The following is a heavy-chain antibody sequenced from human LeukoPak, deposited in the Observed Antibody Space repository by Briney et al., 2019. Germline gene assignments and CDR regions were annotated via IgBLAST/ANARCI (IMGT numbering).Heavy chain of an antibody. V-gene: IGHV4-59*01. CDR1: GGSISSYY. D-gene: IGHD2-15*01. J-gene: IGHJ4*02. Sequence: SETLSFTCSVSGGSISSYYWSWIRQPPGEGLQWIGHIYYTGSTTYNPSLESRVTISLNTSKNQFSLKLSSVTAADTAVYYCARYCTGGSCYGSKFDCWGQGTLVTVSS. CDR3: ARYCTGGSCYGSKFDC. CDR2: IYYTGST.